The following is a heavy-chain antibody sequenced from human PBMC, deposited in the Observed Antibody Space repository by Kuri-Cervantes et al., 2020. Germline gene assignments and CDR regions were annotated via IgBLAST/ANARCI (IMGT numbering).Heavy chain of an antibody. J-gene: IGHJ6*02. D-gene: IGHD3-10*01. CDR2: ISSSSSTI. V-gene: IGHV3-48*02. CDR3: ARDSSITMVRGVISNGMDV. CDR1: GFTFRSYS. Sequence: GESLKISCAASGFTFRSYSMNWVRQAPGKGLEWVSYISSSSSTIYYPDSVKGRFTISRDNAKNSLYLQMNSLRDEDTAVYYCARDSSITMVRGVISNGMDVWGQGTTVTVSS.